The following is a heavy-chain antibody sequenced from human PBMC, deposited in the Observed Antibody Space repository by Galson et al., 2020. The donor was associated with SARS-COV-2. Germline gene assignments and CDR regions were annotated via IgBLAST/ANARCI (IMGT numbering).Heavy chain of an antibody. Sequence: ASVKVSCKASGYTFTSYYMHWVRQAPGQGLEWVGIINPRDDITTYAQKFQGRVTVTRDTSTSTVYMELSSLRPEGTAVCYCAREWGDTTSSLFDYWGRGTLVTVSS. D-gene: IGHD1-1*01. CDR1: GYTFTSYY. V-gene: IGHV1-46*01. J-gene: IGHJ4*02. CDR2: INPRDDIT. CDR3: AREWGDTTSSLFDY.